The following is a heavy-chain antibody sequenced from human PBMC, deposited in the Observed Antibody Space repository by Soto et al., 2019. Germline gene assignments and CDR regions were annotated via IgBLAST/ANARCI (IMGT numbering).Heavy chain of an antibody. CDR3: ARPPSYSNSEYFQH. CDR1: GYSFTSYW. V-gene: IGHV5-51*01. D-gene: IGHD4-4*01. Sequence: LGESLKISCKGSGYSFTSYWIGWVRQMPGRGLEWMGIIYPGDSDTRYSPSFQGQVTISADKSISTAYLQWSSLKASDTAMYYCARPPSYSNSEYFQHWGQGTLVTVSS. CDR2: IYPGDSDT. J-gene: IGHJ1*01.